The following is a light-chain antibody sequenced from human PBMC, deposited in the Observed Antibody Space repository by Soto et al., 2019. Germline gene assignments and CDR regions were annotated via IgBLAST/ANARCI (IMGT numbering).Light chain of an antibody. CDR1: QDITNY. CDR2: GAS. CDR3: QHYGDFPFT. Sequence: DIQMTQSPSSLSVSVGDRVTITCQASQDITNYLSWYQQKPGKAPKLLIYGASNLQTGVPSRFSGGGSGTDFTLTIRGLQPEDIATYYCQHYGDFPFTFGPGTKVEI. V-gene: IGKV1-33*01. J-gene: IGKJ3*01.